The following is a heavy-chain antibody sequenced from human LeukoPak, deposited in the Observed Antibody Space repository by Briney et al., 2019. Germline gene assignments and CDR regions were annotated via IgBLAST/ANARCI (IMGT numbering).Heavy chain of an antibody. CDR2: IKSKTDGGTT. V-gene: IGHV3-15*01. J-gene: IGHJ4*02. CDR3: TTDRPQYYYDSSGYYPFDY. Sequence: PGGSLRLSCAASGFTFSNAWMSWVRQAPGKGLEWVGRIKSKTDGGTTDYAAPVKGRFTNSRDDSKNTLYLQMNSLKTEDTAVYYCTTDRPQYYYDSSGYYPFDYWGQGTLVTVSS. CDR1: GFTFSNAW. D-gene: IGHD3-22*01.